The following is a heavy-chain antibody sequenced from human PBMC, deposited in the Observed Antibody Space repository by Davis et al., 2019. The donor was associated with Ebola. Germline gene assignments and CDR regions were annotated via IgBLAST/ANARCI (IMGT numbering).Heavy chain of an antibody. CDR3: ARVLSSSGSDY. D-gene: IGHD3-22*01. CDR1: GYTFTSYG. J-gene: IGHJ4*02. Sequence: AASVKVSCKASGYTFTSYGITWVRQAPGQGLEWMGWINPHNGNTNYAQNVQGRVTMTTDASTSTAYMEVGSLRSDDTAVYYCARVLSSSGSDYWGQGTLVTVSS. CDR2: INPHNGNT. V-gene: IGHV1-18*04.